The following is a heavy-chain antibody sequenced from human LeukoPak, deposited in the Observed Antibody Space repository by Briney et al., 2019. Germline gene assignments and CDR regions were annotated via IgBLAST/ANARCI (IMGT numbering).Heavy chain of an antibody. CDR1: GFTFSSYW. CDR2: INSDGSTT. Sequence: SLRLSCGASGFTFSSYWMHWVRQAPGKGLVWISRINSDGSTTSYADSVKGRFTISRDNAKNTLYLQMNSLRAEDTAVYYCARGNYYGQDYWGQGTLVTVSS. CDR3: ARGNYYGQDY. D-gene: IGHD3-10*01. V-gene: IGHV3-74*01. J-gene: IGHJ4*02.